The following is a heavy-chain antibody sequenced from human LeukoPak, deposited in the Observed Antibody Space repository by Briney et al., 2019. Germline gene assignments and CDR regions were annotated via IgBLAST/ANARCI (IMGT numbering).Heavy chain of an antibody. CDR1: GGSISSGSYY. CDR3: ARDRYYYDSSGYHLPYYFDY. D-gene: IGHD3-22*01. J-gene: IGHJ4*02. CDR2: IYTSGST. Sequence: PSETLSLTCTVSGGSISSGSYYWRWLGQPAGKGLEWIVRIYTSGSTNYNPSLKSRVTISVDTSKNQFSLKLSSVTAADTAVYYCARDRYYYDSSGYHLPYYFDYWGQGTLVTVSS. V-gene: IGHV4-61*02.